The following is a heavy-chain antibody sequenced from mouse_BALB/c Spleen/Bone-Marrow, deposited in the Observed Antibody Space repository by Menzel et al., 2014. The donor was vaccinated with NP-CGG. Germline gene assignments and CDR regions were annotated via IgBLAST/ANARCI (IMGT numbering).Heavy chain of an antibody. J-gene: IGHJ4*01. CDR1: GFTFXDYY. Sequence: DVKLQESGGGLVQPGGSLRLSCAPSGFTFXDYYMSWVRQPPGKALEWLGFIRNKANGYTTEYSASVKGRFTISRDNSQSILYLQMNTLRAEDSATYYCARDDYYAMDYWGQGTSVTVSS. CDR3: ARDDYYAMDY. CDR2: IRNKANGYTT. V-gene: IGHV7-3*02.